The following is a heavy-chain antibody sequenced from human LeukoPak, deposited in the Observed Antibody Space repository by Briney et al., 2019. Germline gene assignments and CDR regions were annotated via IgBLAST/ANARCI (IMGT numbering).Heavy chain of an antibody. CDR2: IHYRGTT. V-gene: IGHV4-39*02. CDR3: ARLGYGFWSSFPTYFNIDS. Sequence: SETLPLTCTVSGASISTTNYYWGWIRQPPGKGLEWIGSIHYRGTTSYKPSLKGRVTTSIDTSKNHFSLELRSLTAADTAVYYCARLGYGFWSSFPTYFNIDSWGQGILVTVS. J-gene: IGHJ4*02. D-gene: IGHD3-3*01. CDR1: GASISTTNYY.